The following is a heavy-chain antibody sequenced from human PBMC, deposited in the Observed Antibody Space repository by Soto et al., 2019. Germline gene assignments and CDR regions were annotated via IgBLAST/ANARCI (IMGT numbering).Heavy chain of an antibody. CDR1: GFIFSSYG. Sequence: EVQLVESGGGLVQPGGSLRLSCAASGFIFSSYGMNWVRQAPGKGLEWVSYISSGSATIYYADSVKGRFTISRDNAKNSLYLQMDSXGDEDTAVYYCARDSPSXSSSSGSYWYFDLWGRGTLVTVSS. CDR2: ISSGSATI. D-gene: IGHD6-6*01. V-gene: IGHV3-48*02. J-gene: IGHJ2*01. CDR3: ARDSPSXSSSSGSYWYFDL.